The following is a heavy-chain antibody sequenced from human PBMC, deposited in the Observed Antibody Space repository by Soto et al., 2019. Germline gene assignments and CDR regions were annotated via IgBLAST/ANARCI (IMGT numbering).Heavy chain of an antibody. CDR3: ARVSGYSSGWYIWFDP. CDR1: GYTFTSYA. CDR2: INAGNGNT. Sequence: QVQLVQSGAEVKKPGASVKVSCKASGYTFTSYAMHWVRQAPGQRLEWMGWINAGNGNTKYSQKFQGRVTITRDTSASTAYMELRSLRSEDTGGYYCARVSGYSSGWYIWFDPWGQGALVTVSS. D-gene: IGHD6-19*01. V-gene: IGHV1-3*01. J-gene: IGHJ5*02.